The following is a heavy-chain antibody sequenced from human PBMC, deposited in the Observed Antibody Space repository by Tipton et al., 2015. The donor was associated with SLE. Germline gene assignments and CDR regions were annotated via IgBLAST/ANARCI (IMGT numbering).Heavy chain of an antibody. J-gene: IGHJ3*02. CDR2: ISYSGDAYYT. V-gene: IGHV4-31*03. Sequence: LSLTCSVSGGSINNDGDYWSWIRQYPGKNLEWIGYISYSGDAYYTHYNPSLKSRVTMSIDTSQNQFSLELNSVTAADTAVYYCATITLYSPASFDIWGQGTLVTVSS. CDR3: ATITLYSPASFDI. CDR1: GGSINNDGDY. D-gene: IGHD1-14*01.